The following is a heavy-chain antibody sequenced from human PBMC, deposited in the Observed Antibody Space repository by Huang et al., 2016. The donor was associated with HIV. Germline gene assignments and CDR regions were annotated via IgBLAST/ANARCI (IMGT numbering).Heavy chain of an antibody. V-gene: IGHV4-39*01. CDR3: TRAPRTTLFYFGH. CDR2: IYYNGDA. J-gene: IGHJ4*02. Sequence: QLQLQGSGPGLVKPSETLSLTCNLSGGSISDAYYYWGWIRQPPGKGLEGVATIYYNGDAYYSPYLRRRLTLSVDTSRNQFSLKVRSATAADTAVYYCTRAPRTTLFYFGHWGLGTLVTVSS. D-gene: IGHD1-7*01. CDR1: GGSISDAYYY.